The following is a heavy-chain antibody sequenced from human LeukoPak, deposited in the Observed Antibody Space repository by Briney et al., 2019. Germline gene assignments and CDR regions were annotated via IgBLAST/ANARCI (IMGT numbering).Heavy chain of an antibody. D-gene: IGHD2-2*01. V-gene: IGHV5-51*01. CDR2: IYPGDPDT. CDR3: ARLGGFDCSSTSCYVLTYFDY. Sequence: GESLKISCKGSGYSFTSYWIGWVRQMPGKGLEWMGIIYPGDPDTRYSPSFQGQVTISADKSISTAYLQWSSLKASDTAMYYCARLGGFDCSSTSCYVLTYFDYWGQGTLVTVSS. J-gene: IGHJ4*02. CDR1: GYSFTSYW.